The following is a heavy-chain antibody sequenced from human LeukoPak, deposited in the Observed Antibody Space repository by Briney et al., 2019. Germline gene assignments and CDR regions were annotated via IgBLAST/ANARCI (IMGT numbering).Heavy chain of an antibody. V-gene: IGHV5-51*01. Sequence: GESLKISCQGSGYDFATYWIGWVRQMPGKGLEWMGRIYPGDSDTKYSPSLQGQVTISADKSIGSAYLQWSSLKSSDTAMYYCARLPQDYYYHGMDVWGQGTTVSVS. CDR2: IYPGDSDT. CDR3: ARLPQDYYYHGMDV. J-gene: IGHJ6*02. CDR1: GYDFATYW.